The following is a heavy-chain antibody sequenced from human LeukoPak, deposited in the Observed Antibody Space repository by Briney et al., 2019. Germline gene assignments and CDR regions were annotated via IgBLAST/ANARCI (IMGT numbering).Heavy chain of an antibody. J-gene: IGHJ4*02. CDR3: AKGESNWDYYFDY. V-gene: IGHV3-23*01. CDR2: ISSSGGST. Sequence: GGSLRLSCAASGFTCSSYAMSWVRQAPGKGLEWVSAISSSGGSTYYADSVKGRFTISRDNSKNTLFLQMNSLRAEDTAVYYCAKGESNWDYYFDYWGQGTLVTVSS. D-gene: IGHD7-27*01. CDR1: GFTCSSYA.